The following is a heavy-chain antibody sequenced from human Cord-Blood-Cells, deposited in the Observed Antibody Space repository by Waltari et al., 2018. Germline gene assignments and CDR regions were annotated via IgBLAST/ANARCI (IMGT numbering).Heavy chain of an antibody. D-gene: IGHD5-18*01. CDR1: GYTFTSYD. Sequence: VQLVQSGAEVKKPGASVKVSCKASGYTFTSYDINWVRQATGQGLEWMGWMNPNSGNTGYAQKFQGRVTITRNTSISTAYMELSSLRSEDTAVYYCARGLGYSYGPRNAFDIWGQGTMVTVSS. J-gene: IGHJ3*02. V-gene: IGHV1-8*03. CDR3: ARGLGYSYGPRNAFDI. CDR2: MNPNSGNT.